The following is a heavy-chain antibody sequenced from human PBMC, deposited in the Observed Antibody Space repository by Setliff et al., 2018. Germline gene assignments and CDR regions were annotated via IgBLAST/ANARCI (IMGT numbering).Heavy chain of an antibody. CDR2: IYYSGSS. CDR3: ARDLGHGGDSDY. J-gene: IGHJ4*02. D-gene: IGHD2-21*02. CDR1: GGSISSSSYY. Sequence: SETLSLTCTVSGGSISSSSYYWGWIRQPPGKGLEWIGSIYYSGSSYHNPSLKSRVTISVDMSKNQFSLKLSSVSAADTAVYYCARDLGHGGDSDYWGQGILVTVSS. V-gene: IGHV4-39*07.